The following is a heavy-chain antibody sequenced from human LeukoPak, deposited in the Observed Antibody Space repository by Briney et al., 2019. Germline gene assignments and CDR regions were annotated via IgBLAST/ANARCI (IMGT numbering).Heavy chain of an antibody. CDR3: ATEAVTTYAFDI. CDR1: GFTFSSYA. D-gene: IGHD4-17*01. J-gene: IGHJ3*02. V-gene: IGHV3-23*01. CDR2: ISGSGGST. Sequence: AGSLRLSCAASGFTFSSYAMSWVPPAPGRGLEWVFAISGSGGSTYYADSVKGRFTISRDNSKNTLYLQMNSPRAEDTAVYYCATEAVTTYAFDIWGQGTMVTVSS.